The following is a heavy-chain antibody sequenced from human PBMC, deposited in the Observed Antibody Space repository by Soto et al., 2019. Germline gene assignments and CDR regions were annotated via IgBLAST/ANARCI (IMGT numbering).Heavy chain of an antibody. V-gene: IGHV1-69*02. CDR1: GGTFRNYP. CDR2: IFPLTDIP. J-gene: IGHJ4*02. Sequence: QVQLVQSGTEVTKPGSSVKVSCKASGGTFRNYPINWVRQAPGQGLEWMGSIFPLTDIPDYEQNFQARLTISADKSTSTAYMELSSLTSDDTAMYFCARGPLVVLIYFESWGQGTLVTVSS. CDR3: ARGPLVVLIYFES.